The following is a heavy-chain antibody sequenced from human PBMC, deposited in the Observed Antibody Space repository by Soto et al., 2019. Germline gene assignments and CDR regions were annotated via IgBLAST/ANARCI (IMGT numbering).Heavy chain of an antibody. Sequence: GESLKISCTGSGYSFTSYWIGWVRQMPGKGLEWMGIIYPGDSDTRYSPSFQGQVTISTDKSISTAYLQWSSLKASDTAMYYCGSGSSSDTGYYYYGMDVWGQGTTVTVSS. CDR1: GYSFTSYW. J-gene: IGHJ6*02. CDR2: IYPGDSDT. V-gene: IGHV5-51*01. D-gene: IGHD6-6*01. CDR3: GSGSSSDTGYYYYGMDV.